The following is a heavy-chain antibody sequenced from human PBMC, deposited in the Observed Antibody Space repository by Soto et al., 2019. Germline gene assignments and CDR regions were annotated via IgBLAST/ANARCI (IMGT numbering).Heavy chain of an antibody. Sequence: SETLSLTCTVSGGSISTYYWSWIRQPPGKGLEWIGYIYYSGSTNYNPSLKSRVTISIDASKNQFSLKLSSVTAADTALYYCARGEDTAVAGLWDHWGQGTLVTVSS. CDR1: GGSISTYY. D-gene: IGHD6-19*01. J-gene: IGHJ4*02. CDR3: ARGEDTAVAGLWDH. CDR2: IYYSGST. V-gene: IGHV4-59*01.